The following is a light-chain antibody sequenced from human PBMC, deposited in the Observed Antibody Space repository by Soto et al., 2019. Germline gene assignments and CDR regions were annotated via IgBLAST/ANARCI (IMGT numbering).Light chain of an antibody. Sequence: EIVLTQSPATLSLSPGERATLSCSASQSVSSYLAWYQQKPGQAPRLLIYDASNRATGIPARFSGSGSGTDLNLTISSLEPEDFAVYYCQQRSNRRTFGQGTKLEIK. CDR1: QSVSSY. CDR2: DAS. V-gene: IGKV3-11*01. CDR3: QQRSNRRT. J-gene: IGKJ2*01.